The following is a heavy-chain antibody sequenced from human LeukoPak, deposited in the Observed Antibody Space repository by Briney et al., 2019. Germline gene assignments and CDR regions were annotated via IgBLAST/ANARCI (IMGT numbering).Heavy chain of an antibody. J-gene: IGHJ5*02. CDR3: ASGVTGTPGDH. D-gene: IGHD1-20*01. V-gene: IGHV3-74*01. CDR2: INTDGSST. CDR1: GLTFSNYY. Sequence: PGGSLRLSCEASGLTFSNYYMHWVRQAPGKGLVWVSRINTDGSSTSYADSVKGRFTISRDNAKNTLFLQVNSLRAEDMAVYYCASGVTGTPGDHWGQGTLVTVSS.